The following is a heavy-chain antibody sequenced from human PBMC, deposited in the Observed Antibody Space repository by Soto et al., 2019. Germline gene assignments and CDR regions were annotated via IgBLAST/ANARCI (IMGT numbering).Heavy chain of an antibody. V-gene: IGHV1-18*04. CDR1: GYTFTSYG. CDR3: ARDRCTTDKCYTHHFDV. Sequence: QVQLVHSGGEVTKPGASVKVSCTSSGYTFTSYGVSWVRQDPGQGLEWLGWISVYTGNTKQAQKFQDRVTLTTEASTGTASLELRSLISDDTAVYYCARDRCTTDKCYTHHFDVWGQGTTVTVSS. J-gene: IGHJ6*02. CDR2: ISVYTGNT. D-gene: IGHD2-8*01.